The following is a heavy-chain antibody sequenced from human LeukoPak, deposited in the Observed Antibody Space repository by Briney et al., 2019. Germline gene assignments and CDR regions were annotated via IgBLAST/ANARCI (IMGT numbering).Heavy chain of an antibody. CDR2: INSDGSNI. CDR1: GFTFSGYW. D-gene: IGHD6-6*01. V-gene: IGHV3-74*01. J-gene: IGHJ4*02. CDR3: ARGTGSYILDY. Sequence: GGSLRLSCAASGFTFSGYWMHWVRQAPGKGLVWVSRINSDGSNINYADSVKGRFTISRDNAKNTLYLQMNSLRAEDTAVYYCARGTGSYILDYWGQGTLATVSS.